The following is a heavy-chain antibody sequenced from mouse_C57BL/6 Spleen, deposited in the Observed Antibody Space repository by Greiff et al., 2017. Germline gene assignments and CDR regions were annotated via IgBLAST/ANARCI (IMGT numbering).Heavy chain of an antibody. V-gene: IGHV1-69*01. J-gene: IGHJ4*01. CDR3: ARLRDVEDMMDY. D-gene: IGHD3-3*01. CDR1: GYTFTSYW. Sequence: QVQLQQPGAELVMPGASVTLSCKASGYTFTSYWMHWVKQRPGQGLEWIGEIDPSDSYTNYNQKFKGKSTLTVDKSSSTAYMQLSSLTSEDSAVYYCARLRDVEDMMDYWGQGTSVTVSS. CDR2: IDPSDSYT.